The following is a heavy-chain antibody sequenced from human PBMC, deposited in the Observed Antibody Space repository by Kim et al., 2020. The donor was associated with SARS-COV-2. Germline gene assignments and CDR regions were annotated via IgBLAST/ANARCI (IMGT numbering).Heavy chain of an antibody. J-gene: IGHJ6*04. Sequence: GWSLRLSCAASGFTFSSYSMNWVRQAPGKGLEWVSSISSSSSYIYYADSVKGRFTISRDNAKNSLYLQMNSLRAEDTAVYYCASALLRYFDWFGTDVWGKGTTVTVSS. V-gene: IGHV3-21*01. CDR2: ISSSSSYI. CDR3: ASALLRYFDWFGTDV. D-gene: IGHD3-9*01. CDR1: GFTFSSYS.